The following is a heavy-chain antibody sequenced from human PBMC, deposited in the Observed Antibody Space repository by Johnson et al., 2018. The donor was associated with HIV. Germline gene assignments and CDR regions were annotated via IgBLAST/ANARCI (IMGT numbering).Heavy chain of an antibody. CDR2: IYSGGST. D-gene: IGHD2-21*01. CDR3: ARGGVVDVFDI. CDR1: GFTFSSYA. V-gene: IGHV3-23*03. Sequence: VQLVESGGGLVQPGGSLRLSCAASGFTFSSYAMSWVRQAPGKGLEWVAVIYSGGSTYYADSVKGRFTISRDNSKNTLFLQMNSLRAEDTAVYYCARGGVVDVFDIWGQGTMVTVSS. J-gene: IGHJ3*02.